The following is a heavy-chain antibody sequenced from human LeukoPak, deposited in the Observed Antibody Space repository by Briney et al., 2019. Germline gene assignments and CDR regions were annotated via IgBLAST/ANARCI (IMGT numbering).Heavy chain of an antibody. CDR3: ARHSYYYDSSGYYYPDAFDI. D-gene: IGHD3-22*01. Sequence: SETLSLTCTVSGGSISSYYWSWIRQPAGEGLEWIGRIYYSGSTNYNPSLKSRVTISVDTSKNQFSLKLSSVTAADTAVYYCARHSYYYDSSGYYYPDAFDIWGQGTMVTASS. CDR2: IYYSGST. J-gene: IGHJ3*02. CDR1: GGSISSYY. V-gene: IGHV4-59*08.